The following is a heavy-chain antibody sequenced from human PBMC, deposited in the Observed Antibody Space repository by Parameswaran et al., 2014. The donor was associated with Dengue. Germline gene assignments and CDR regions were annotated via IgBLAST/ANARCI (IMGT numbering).Heavy chain of an antibody. CDR3: ARGWYSSSLGAFDI. CDR2: IYYSGST. D-gene: IGHD6-13*01. Sequence: WIRQPPGKGLEWIGYIYYSGSTYYNPSLKSRVTISVDTSKNQFSLKLSSVTAADTAVYYCARGWYSSSLGAFDIWGQGTMVTVSS. V-gene: IGHV4-31*02. J-gene: IGHJ3*02.